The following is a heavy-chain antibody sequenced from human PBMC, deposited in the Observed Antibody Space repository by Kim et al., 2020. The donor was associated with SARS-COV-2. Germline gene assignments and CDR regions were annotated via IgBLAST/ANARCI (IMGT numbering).Heavy chain of an antibody. D-gene: IGHD4-17*01. CDR3: ARDMTTRLYSPGIDY. CDR2: IKQDGSEK. CDR1: GFTFSSYW. V-gene: IGHV3-7*01. Sequence: GGSLRLSCAASGFTFSSYWMSWVRQAPGKGLEWVANIKQDGSEKYYVDSVKGRFTISRDNAKNSLYLQMNSLRAEDTAVYYCARDMTTRLYSPGIDYWGQGTLVTVPS. J-gene: IGHJ4*02.